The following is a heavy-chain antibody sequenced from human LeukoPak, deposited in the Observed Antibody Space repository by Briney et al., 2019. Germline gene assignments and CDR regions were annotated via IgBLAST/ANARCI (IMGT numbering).Heavy chain of an antibody. CDR3: ARNPPRSSSPFDY. Sequence: GASVKVSCKASGYTFTGYYMHWVRQAPGQGLEWMGWINPNSGGTNYAQKFQGRVTMTRDTSISTAYMELSRLRSDDTAVYYCARNPPRSSSPFDYWGQGTLVTVSS. CDR1: GYTFTGYY. J-gene: IGHJ4*02. V-gene: IGHV1-2*02. D-gene: IGHD6-6*01. CDR2: INPNSGGT.